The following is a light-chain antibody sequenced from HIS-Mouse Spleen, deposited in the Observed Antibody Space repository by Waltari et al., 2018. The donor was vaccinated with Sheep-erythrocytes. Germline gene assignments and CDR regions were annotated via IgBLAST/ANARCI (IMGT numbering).Light chain of an antibody. CDR2: EGS. CDR1: SSDVGSHNL. Sequence: QSALTQPASVSGSPGQSITISCPVTSSDVGSHNLVSWYQQHPGKAPKLMIYEGSKRPSGVSNRFSGSKSGNTASLTISGLQAEDEADYYCCSYAGSSTPWVFGGGTKLTVL. V-gene: IGLV2-23*01. J-gene: IGLJ3*02. CDR3: CSYAGSSTPWV.